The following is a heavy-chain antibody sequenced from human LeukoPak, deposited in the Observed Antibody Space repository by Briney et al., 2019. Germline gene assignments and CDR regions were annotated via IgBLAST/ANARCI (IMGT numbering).Heavy chain of an antibody. CDR3: ARAESTPTNWFDP. J-gene: IGHJ5*02. CDR1: GYTFTSYG. D-gene: IGHD2-2*01. V-gene: IGHV1-18*01. CDR2: ISAYNGNT. Sequence: ASLKVSCKACGYTFTSYGISWVRQAPGQGLEWMGWISAYNGNTNYAQKLQGRVTMTTDTSTSTAYMELRSLRSDDTAVYYCARAESTPTNWFDPWGQGTLVTVSS.